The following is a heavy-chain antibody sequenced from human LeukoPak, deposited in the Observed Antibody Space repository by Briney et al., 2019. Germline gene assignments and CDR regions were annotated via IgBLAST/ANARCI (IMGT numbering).Heavy chain of an antibody. CDR1: GFTFSSYG. J-gene: IGHJ4*02. Sequence: GGSLRLSCAASGFTFSSYGMHWVRQAPGKGLEWVAVIWYDGSNQYYADSVKGRFTISRDNSKNTLSLQMDSLRDEDTAMYYCARWGDGKRFDYWGQGTPVTVSS. CDR2: IWYDGSNQ. CDR3: ARWGDGKRFDY. V-gene: IGHV3-33*01. D-gene: IGHD2-21*02.